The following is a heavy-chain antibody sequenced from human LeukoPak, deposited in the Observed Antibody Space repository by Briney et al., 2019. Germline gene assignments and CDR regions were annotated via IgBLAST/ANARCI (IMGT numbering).Heavy chain of an antibody. CDR2: INEEGSYK. CDR1: GFTFTSYW. CDR3: ARDATRGGDNDY. V-gene: IGHV3-7*01. Sequence: GPSLRLSCAVSGFTFTSYWMSSVRHAPGKGLEWVANINEEGSYKYHAHSVKGRLTISRDNAKNSLYLQMNSVRAEDTAVYYCARDATRGGDNDYWGQGTRVIVSS. J-gene: IGHJ4*02. D-gene: IGHD2-21*02.